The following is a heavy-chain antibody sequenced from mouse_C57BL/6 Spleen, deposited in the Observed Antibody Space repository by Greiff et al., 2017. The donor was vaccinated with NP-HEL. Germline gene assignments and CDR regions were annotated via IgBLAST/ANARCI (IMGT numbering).Heavy chain of an antibody. D-gene: IGHD1-1*01. Sequence: EVKLQESEGGLVQPGSSMKLSCTASGFTFSDYYMAWVRQVPEKGLEWVANINYDGSSTYYLDSLKSRFIISRDNAKNILYLQMSSLKSEDTATYYCARDHSRDYYAMDYWGQGTSVTVSS. CDR1: GFTFSDYY. J-gene: IGHJ4*01. CDR2: INYDGSST. V-gene: IGHV5-16*01. CDR3: ARDHSRDYYAMDY.